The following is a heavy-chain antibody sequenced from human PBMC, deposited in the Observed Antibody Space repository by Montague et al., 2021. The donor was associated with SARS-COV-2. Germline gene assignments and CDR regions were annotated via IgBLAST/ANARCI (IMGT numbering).Heavy chain of an antibody. CDR1: GGSISSRTYY. J-gene: IGHJ2*01. V-gene: IGHV4-39*01. Sequence: SETLSLTCIVSGGSISSRTYYWGWIRQPPGKGLEWIGSIFYDGSTYYNPSLKSRVTISVDTSKNQFSLNLSSVTAAHTAVYYCARHGPNDYYHSRYFDLWGRGTLVTVSS. CDR3: ARHGPNDYYHSRYFDL. CDR2: IFYDGST. D-gene: IGHD3-10*01.